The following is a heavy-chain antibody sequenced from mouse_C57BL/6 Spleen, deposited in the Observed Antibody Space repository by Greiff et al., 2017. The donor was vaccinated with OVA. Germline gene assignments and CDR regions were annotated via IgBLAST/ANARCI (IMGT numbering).Heavy chain of an antibody. J-gene: IGHJ3*01. CDR2: IHPNSGST. Sequence: VKLQQPGAELVKPGASVKLSCKASGYTFTSYWMHWVKQRPGQGLEWIGMIHPNSGSTNYNEKFKSKATLTVDKSSSTAYMQLSSLTSEDSAVYYCARGDTTVVERFAYWGQGTLVTVSA. V-gene: IGHV1-64*01. CDR1: GYTFTSYW. CDR3: ARGDTTVVERFAY. D-gene: IGHD1-1*01.